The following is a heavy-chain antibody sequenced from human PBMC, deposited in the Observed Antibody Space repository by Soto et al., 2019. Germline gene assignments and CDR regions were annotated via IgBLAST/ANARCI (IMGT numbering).Heavy chain of an antibody. Sequence: GGSLRLSCAASGFTFSSYAMSWVRQAPGKGLEWVSAISGSGGSTYYADSVKGRFTISRDNSKNTLYLQMNSLRAEDTAVYYCAKDMGHIDFWSGYRTNYYYYYGMDVWGQGTTVTVSS. J-gene: IGHJ6*02. V-gene: IGHV3-23*01. CDR2: ISGSGGST. CDR3: AKDMGHIDFWSGYRTNYYYYYGMDV. CDR1: GFTFSSYA. D-gene: IGHD3-3*01.